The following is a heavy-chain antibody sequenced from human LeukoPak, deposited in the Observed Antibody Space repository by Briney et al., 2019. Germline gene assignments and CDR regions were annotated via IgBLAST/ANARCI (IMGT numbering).Heavy chain of an antibody. CDR3: AKDLHGLRGSGASPVGDY. CDR2: IRYDGSNK. Sequence: GGSLRLSCAASGFTFSSYGMHWVRQAPGKGLEWVAFIRYDGSNKYYADSVKGRFTISRDNSKNTLYLQMNSLRAEDTAVYYCAKDLHGLRGSGASPVGDYWGQGTLVTVSS. CDR1: GFTFSSYG. V-gene: IGHV3-30*02. J-gene: IGHJ4*02. D-gene: IGHD3/OR15-3a*01.